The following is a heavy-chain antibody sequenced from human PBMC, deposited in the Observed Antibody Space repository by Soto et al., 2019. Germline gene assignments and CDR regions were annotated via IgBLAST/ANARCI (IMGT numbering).Heavy chain of an antibody. Sequence: QVQLVQSGAEVKKPGASVKVSCKVSGYTFTSYGISWVRQAPGQGLEWMGWISAYNGNTNYAQRLQGRVTHTTDTSTSTAYMQLKSMRSDETAVKNGERDTAGNGNTGKKFAYLGQGTLVNVSS. CDR2: ISAYNGNT. CDR3: ERDTAGNGNTGKKFAY. J-gene: IGHJ4*02. V-gene: IGHV1-18*01. CDR1: GYTFTSYG. D-gene: IGHD5-18*01.